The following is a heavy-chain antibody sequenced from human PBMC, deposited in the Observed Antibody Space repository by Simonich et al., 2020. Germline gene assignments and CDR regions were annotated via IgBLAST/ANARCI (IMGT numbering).Heavy chain of an antibody. CDR3: RGYCSNTSCYDY. V-gene: IGHV4-38-2*01. CDR2: IYHSGGT. Sequence: QVQLQESGPGLVKPSETLSLTCAVSGYSISSGYYWGWNRQPPGKGLEWIGSIYHSGGTYYNPSLKSRVTISVDTSKNQFSLKLSSVTAADTAVYYCRGYCSNTSCYDYWGQGTLVTVSS. D-gene: IGHD2-2*01. J-gene: IGHJ4*02. CDR1: GYSISSGYY.